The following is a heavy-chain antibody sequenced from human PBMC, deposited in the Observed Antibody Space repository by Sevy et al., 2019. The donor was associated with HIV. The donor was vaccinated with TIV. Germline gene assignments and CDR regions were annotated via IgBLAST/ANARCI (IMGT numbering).Heavy chain of an antibody. Sequence: GGSLRLSCAASGFTFSSYWMSWVRQAPGKGLEWVANIKQDGSEKYYVDSVKGRFTISRDNAKNSLYLQMNSLRAEDTAMYYCARGEGYCSGGSCYAWGAFDIWGQGTMVTVSS. D-gene: IGHD2-15*01. V-gene: IGHV3-7*03. CDR1: GFTFSSYW. CDR2: IKQDGSEK. CDR3: ARGEGYCSGGSCYAWGAFDI. J-gene: IGHJ3*02.